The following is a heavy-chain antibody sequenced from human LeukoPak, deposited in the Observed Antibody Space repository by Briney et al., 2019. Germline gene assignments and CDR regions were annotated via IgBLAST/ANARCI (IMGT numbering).Heavy chain of an antibody. J-gene: IGHJ6*03. D-gene: IGHD3-16*01. CDR1: GFTFSNYA. V-gene: IGHV3-23*01. Sequence: GGSLRLSCTASGFTFSNYAMSWVRQAPGKGLKWVATVNDNGAATYYADSVKGRFTISRDNSYNTVSLQMNGLRDEDTGVYYCAKGLKTGVGPYMGYHYYMDVWGKGATVTVSS. CDR3: AKGLKTGVGPYMGYHYYMDV. CDR2: VNDNGAAT.